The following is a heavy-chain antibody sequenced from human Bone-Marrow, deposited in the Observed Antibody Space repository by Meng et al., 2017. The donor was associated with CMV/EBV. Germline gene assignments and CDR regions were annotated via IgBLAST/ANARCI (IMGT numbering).Heavy chain of an antibody. Sequence: GESLKISCAASGFTVSSNYMSWVRQAPGKGLEWVSLIYSGGSTHYADSVRGRFTISRDNSKNTLYLQMNSLRAEDTAVYYCARMRDDYCDYWGQGTLVTVSS. CDR1: GFTVSSNY. CDR2: IYSGGST. J-gene: IGHJ4*02. D-gene: IGHD5-24*01. V-gene: IGHV3-53*01. CDR3: ARMRDDYCDY.